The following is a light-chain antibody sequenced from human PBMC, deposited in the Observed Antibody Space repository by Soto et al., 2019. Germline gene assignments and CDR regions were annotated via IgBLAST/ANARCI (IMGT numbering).Light chain of an antibody. V-gene: IGKV3-20*01. CDR1: QSVSSSS. CDR2: GAS. J-gene: IGKJ2*01. Sequence: EIVLTQSPGTLSLSPGERATLSCRASQSVSSSSLAWYQQKPGQAPRLLIYGASSSATVIPDRFSGSGSGTDFTLTISRLEPEDFAVYYCQQYCSSPYTFGQGTKLEIK. CDR3: QQYCSSPYT.